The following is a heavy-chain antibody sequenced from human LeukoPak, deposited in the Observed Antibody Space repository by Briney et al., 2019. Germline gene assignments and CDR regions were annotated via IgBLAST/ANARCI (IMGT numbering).Heavy chain of an antibody. CDR3: ARDYYDSSGYYVLDL. CDR2: VYYSGST. J-gene: IGHJ5*02. Sequence: SETLCLTCNVSGGSMSSSSYYWGWIRQPPGQGLEWIGSVYYSGSTYYTPSLESRVTISVDTSKNRFSLKLTSVTAADTAVYYCARDYYDSSGYYVLDLWGQGTLVTVSS. V-gene: IGHV4-39*07. CDR1: GGSMSSSSYY. D-gene: IGHD3-22*01.